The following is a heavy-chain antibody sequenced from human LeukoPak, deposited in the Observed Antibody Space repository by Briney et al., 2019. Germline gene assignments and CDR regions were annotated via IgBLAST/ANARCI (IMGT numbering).Heavy chain of an antibody. Sequence: GGSLRLSCAASGFTFSSYGMHWVRQAPGKGLEWVAVISYDGSNKYYADSVKGRFTISRDNSKNTLYPQMNSLRAEDTAVYYCAKDSVDTASYYYGMDVWGQGTTVTVSS. CDR2: ISYDGSNK. CDR1: GFTFSSYG. CDR3: AKDSVDTASYYYGMDV. J-gene: IGHJ6*02. V-gene: IGHV3-30*18. D-gene: IGHD5-18*01.